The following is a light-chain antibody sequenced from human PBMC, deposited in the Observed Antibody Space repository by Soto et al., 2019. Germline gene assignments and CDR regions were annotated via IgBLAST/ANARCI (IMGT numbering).Light chain of an antibody. Sequence: DIQMTQSPSSLSASVGDRVTITCRASQGISNYLTWYQQSPGKVPKLLIYAASTLQSGVPSRFSGSGSGTDFTLTISSLLPEDVATYYCHNLDSPAFTFGPGTKVDIK. CDR3: HNLDSPAFT. V-gene: IGKV1-27*01. CDR1: QGISNY. J-gene: IGKJ3*01. CDR2: AAS.